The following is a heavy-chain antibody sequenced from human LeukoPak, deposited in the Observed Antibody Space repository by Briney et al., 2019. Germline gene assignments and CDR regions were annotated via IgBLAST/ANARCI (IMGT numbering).Heavy chain of an antibody. CDR2: INWNGGST. CDR3: ARDGEMATIAYYYYYMDV. D-gene: IGHD5-24*01. Sequence: GGSLRLSCAASGFTFDDYGMSWVRQAPGKGLEWVSGINWNGGSTGYADSVKGRFTISRDDAKNSLYLQMNSLRAEDTALYYCARDGEMATIAYYYYYMDVWGKGTTVTVSS. CDR1: GFTFDDYG. J-gene: IGHJ6*03. V-gene: IGHV3-20*04.